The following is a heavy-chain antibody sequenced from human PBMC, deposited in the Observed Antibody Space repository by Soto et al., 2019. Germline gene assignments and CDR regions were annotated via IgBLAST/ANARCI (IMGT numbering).Heavy chain of an antibody. CDR1: GFTFSRFA. CDR3: AKDSLGDYYYYGLDV. Sequence: EVQLLESGGGLVQPGGSLRLSCAASGFTFSRFAMNWVRQAPGKGLEWVSGIGGIGGTTYYADTVKDRFTISRDNSKNTLFLQMNSLRAEDTAVYYCAKDSLGDYYYYGLDVWGQGTTVTVSS. D-gene: IGHD2-15*01. V-gene: IGHV3-23*01. CDR2: IGGIGGTT. J-gene: IGHJ6*02.